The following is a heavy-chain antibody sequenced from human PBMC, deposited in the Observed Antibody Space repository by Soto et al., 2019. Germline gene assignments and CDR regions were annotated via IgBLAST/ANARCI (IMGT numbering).Heavy chain of an antibody. CDR3: ANIVVVALIQGYYYFYMDV. J-gene: IGHJ6*03. V-gene: IGHV3-33*06. D-gene: IGHD2-15*01. CDR1: GFSFSSYG. Sequence: QVQLVESGGGVVQPGRSLRLSCAASGFSFSSYGMHWVRQAPGKGLEWVAVIWYDGSNNYYADSVKGRFTISRDNSNNTQYLQMNSMRSEDTSMYYGANIVVVALIQGYYYFYMDVWGKGTTVTVSS. CDR2: IWYDGSNN.